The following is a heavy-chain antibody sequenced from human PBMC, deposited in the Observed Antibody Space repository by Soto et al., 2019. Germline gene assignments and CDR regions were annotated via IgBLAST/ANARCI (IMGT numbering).Heavy chain of an antibody. CDR2: TIPIFGTA. Sequence: GASVKVSCKASGGTFSSYAISWVRQAPGQGLEWMGGTIPIFGTANYAQKFQGRVTITADKSTSTAYMELSSLRSEDTAVYYCARLVYGDYEGGMDVWGQGTTVTVSS. V-gene: IGHV1-69*06. CDR3: ARLVYGDYEGGMDV. D-gene: IGHD4-17*01. CDR1: GGTFSSYA. J-gene: IGHJ6*02.